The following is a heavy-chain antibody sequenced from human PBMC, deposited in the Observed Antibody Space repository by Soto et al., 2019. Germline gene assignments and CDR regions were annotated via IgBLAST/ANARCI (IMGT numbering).Heavy chain of an antibody. CDR3: ARELITGAHRGIDS. J-gene: IGHJ4*02. CDR2: NWYDGSNK. D-gene: IGHD3-16*01. V-gene: IGHV3-33*01. Sequence: SLRLSWAASGFTFSSSVMHWARQAQGKGLEWVAVNWYDGSNKYYTDSVKGRFTISRDNSRTTVYLQMNRLRAEDTAISYCARELITGAHRGIDSWGQGTLVTVSS. CDR1: GFTFSSSV.